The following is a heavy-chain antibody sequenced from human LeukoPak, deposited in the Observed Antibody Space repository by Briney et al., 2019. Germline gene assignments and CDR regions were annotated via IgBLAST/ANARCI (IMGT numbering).Heavy chain of an antibody. V-gene: IGHV3-23*01. J-gene: IGHJ5*02. D-gene: IGHD1-1*01. CDR1: GFTFSSYG. Sequence: PGGSLRLSCAASGFTFSSYGMSWFRQAPGKGLEWLSAISGSGGSTYYADSVQGRFTISRDNSKNTLYLQMSSLRAEDTAVYYCASTLGYGWFDPWGQGTLVTVSS. CDR3: ASTLGYGWFDP. CDR2: ISGSGGST.